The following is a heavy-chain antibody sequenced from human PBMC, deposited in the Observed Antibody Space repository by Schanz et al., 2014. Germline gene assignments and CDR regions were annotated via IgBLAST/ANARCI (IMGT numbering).Heavy chain of an antibody. V-gene: IGHV3-74*01. CDR2: INSDGSTT. CDR3: ARPLGPNYYYYGLDV. J-gene: IGHJ6*02. CDR1: GFTLSNYW. Sequence: EVQLVESGGGLVQPGGSLRLSCAASGFTLSNYWMHWVRQAPGKGLVWVSRINSDGSTTIYADSVKGRFTISRDNAKNTLYLQMNSLRAEDTAVYYCARPLGPNYYYYGLDVWGQGTTVTVSS.